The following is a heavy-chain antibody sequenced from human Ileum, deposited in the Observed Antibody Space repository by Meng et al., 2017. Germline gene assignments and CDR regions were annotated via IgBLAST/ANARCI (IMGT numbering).Heavy chain of an antibody. Sequence: EVTLVGSGGGLAPPGGSLRLSCAASGFTFTDHWMHWVRQGPGKGLVWVSRINPDGSNPTYADSVKGRFTISRDNAKNTVYLQMNSLRAEDSALYYCTNDRLNHWGQGALVTVSS. CDR1: GFTFTDHW. CDR3: TNDRLNH. J-gene: IGHJ1*01. V-gene: IGHV3-74*01. CDR2: INPDGSNP. D-gene: IGHD1-1*01.